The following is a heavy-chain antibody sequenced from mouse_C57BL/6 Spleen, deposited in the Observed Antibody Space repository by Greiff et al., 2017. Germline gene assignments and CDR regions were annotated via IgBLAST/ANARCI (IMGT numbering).Heavy chain of an antibody. CDR3: ARERAREVYYGYDDAMDY. Sequence: QVQLQQSGAELVRPGASVKMSCKASGYTFTSYNMHWVKQTPRQGLEWIGAIYPGNGDTSYNQKFKGKATLTVDKSSSTAYMQLSSLTSEDSAGYFCARERAREVYYGYDDAMDYWGQGTSVTVSS. V-gene: IGHV1-12*01. D-gene: IGHD2-2*01. CDR1: GYTFTSYN. J-gene: IGHJ4*01. CDR2: IYPGNGDT.